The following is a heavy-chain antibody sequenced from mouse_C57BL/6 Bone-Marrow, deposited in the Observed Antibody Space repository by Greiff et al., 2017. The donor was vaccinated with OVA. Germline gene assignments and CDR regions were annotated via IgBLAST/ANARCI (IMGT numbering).Heavy chain of an antibody. CDR3: ASEGLRLTYWYFDV. D-gene: IGHD2-4*01. V-gene: IGHV5-17*01. CDR1: GFTFSDYG. Sequence: DVQLVESGGGLVKPGGSLKLSCAASGFTFSDYGMHWVRQAPEKGLEWVAYISSGSSTIYYADTVKGRFTFSRDNAKNTLFLQLTSLRSEDTSMYYCASEGLRLTYWYFDVWGTGTTVTVSS. J-gene: IGHJ1*03. CDR2: ISSGSSTI.